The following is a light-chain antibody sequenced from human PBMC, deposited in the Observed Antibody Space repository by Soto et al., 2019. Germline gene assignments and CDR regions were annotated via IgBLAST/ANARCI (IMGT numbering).Light chain of an antibody. CDR3: QQRSNWPRT. CDR2: DAS. CDR1: QSVSSY. Sequence: EIVLTQSPATLSLSPGERATLSCRSSQSVSSYLAWYQQKPGQAPRLLIYDASNRVTGIPARFSGSGSGTDFTLTISSLEPEDFAVYYCQQRSNWPRTFGQGTKLEIK. V-gene: IGKV3-11*01. J-gene: IGKJ2*01.